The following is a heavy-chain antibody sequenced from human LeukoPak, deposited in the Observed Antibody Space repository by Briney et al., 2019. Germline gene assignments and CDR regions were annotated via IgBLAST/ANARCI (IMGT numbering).Heavy chain of an antibody. J-gene: IGHJ6*03. CDR1: GGSISSYY. CDR2: IFHIGST. CDR3: ARGGLGYYYYMDV. V-gene: IGHV4-59*01. D-gene: IGHD2-15*01. Sequence: PSETLSPTCTVSGGSISSYYWSWIRQPPGKGLEWIGNIFHIGSTNYNPSLKSRLTISVDKSKNQFSLNLNSVTTADTAVYYCARGGLGYYYYMDVWGRGTTVTVSS.